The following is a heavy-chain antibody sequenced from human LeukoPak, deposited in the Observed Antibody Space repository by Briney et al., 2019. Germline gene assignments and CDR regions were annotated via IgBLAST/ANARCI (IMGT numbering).Heavy chain of an antibody. D-gene: IGHD2-8*01. CDR1: GFTFSNYW. CDR2: LNADGNSI. V-gene: IGHV3-74*01. J-gene: IGHJ5*02. Sequence: PGGSLRLSCAASGFTFSNYWMHWVRQAPGKGLVWVSRLNADGNSITYADSVRGRFTISRDNAKNTLYLQMNSLRAEDTAVYYCARAGIPGYCTNVTCSNWLDPWGQGTLVTVSS. CDR3: ARAGIPGYCTNVTCSNWLDP.